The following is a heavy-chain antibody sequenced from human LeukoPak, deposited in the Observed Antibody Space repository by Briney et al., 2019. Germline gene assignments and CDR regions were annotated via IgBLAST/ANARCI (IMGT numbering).Heavy chain of an antibody. D-gene: IGHD6-19*01. CDR2: IFTSGRI. V-gene: IGHV4-61*02. CDR1: GGSISSDTYY. Sequence: SENLSLTCTVSGGSISSDTYYWSWIRQPAGKGLERIGRIFTSGRIDYNPSLRSRVAMSVDTSKNKFSLKMSSVTAADTAVYFCARVQFGAAGSFDCWGQGTLVTVSS. J-gene: IGHJ4*02. CDR3: ARVQFGAAGSFDC.